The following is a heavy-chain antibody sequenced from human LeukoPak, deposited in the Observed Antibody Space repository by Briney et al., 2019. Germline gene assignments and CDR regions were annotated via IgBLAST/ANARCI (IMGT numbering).Heavy chain of an antibody. D-gene: IGHD3-9*01. V-gene: IGHV3-23*01. CDR2: ISGSGGST. J-gene: IGHJ4*02. CDR3: EKEPPYDILTGTGY. CDR1: GFPFSSYA. Sequence: PGGSLRLSCAASGFPFSSYAMSWVRQAPGKGLEWVSAISGSGGSTYYADSVKGRFTISRDNSKNTLYLQMNSLRAEDTAVFYCEKEPPYDILTGTGYWGQGTLVTVSS.